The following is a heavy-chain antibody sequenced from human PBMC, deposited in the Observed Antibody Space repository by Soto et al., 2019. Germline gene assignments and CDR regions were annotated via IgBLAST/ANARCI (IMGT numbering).Heavy chain of an antibody. J-gene: IGHJ3*01. CDR1: GFTFSTYA. CDR3: AKETKWPGV. Sequence: GGSLRLSCAASGFTFSTYAMTWVLQAPGKGLEWFSAISGSGGSIYYADSVKGRFTISRDNSKNTLYLQMNSLRAEDTALYYCAKETKWPGVWGQGTMVTVSS. V-gene: IGHV3-23*01. CDR2: ISGSGGSI. D-gene: IGHD5-12*01.